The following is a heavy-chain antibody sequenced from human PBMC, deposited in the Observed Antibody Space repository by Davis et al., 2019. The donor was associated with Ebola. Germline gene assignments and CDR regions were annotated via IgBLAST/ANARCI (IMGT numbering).Heavy chain of an antibody. Sequence: GGSLRLSCTVSGGSISSSSYYWGWIRQPPGKGLEWVSAISGSGGSTYYADSVKGRFTISRDNSKNTLYLQMNSLRAEDTAVYYCAKDRDIWSGRTFDYWGQGTLVTVSS. D-gene: IGHD1-26*01. CDR2: ISGSGGST. CDR3: AKDRDIWSGRTFDY. V-gene: IGHV3-23*01. J-gene: IGHJ4*02. CDR1: GGSISSSSYY.